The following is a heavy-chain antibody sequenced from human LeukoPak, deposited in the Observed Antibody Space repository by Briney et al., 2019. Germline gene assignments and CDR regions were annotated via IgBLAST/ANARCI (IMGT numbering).Heavy chain of an antibody. J-gene: IGHJ4*02. V-gene: IGHV1-2*02. CDR3: ARDMKQWLAVFDY. CDR1: GYTFTGYY. CDR2: INPNSGGT. Sequence: ASVKVSCKASGYTFTGYYMHWVRQAPGQGLEWMGWINPNSGGTNYAQKFQGRVTMTTDTSTSTAYMELRSLRSDDTAVYYCARDMKQWLAVFDYWGQGTLVTVSS. D-gene: IGHD6-19*01.